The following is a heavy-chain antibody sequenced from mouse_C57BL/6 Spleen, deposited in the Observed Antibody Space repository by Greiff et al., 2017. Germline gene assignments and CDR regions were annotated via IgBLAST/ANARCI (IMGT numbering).Heavy chain of an antibody. CDR3: SSSYDTDYYAMDY. Sequence: EVQGVESGGGLVQPKGSLKLSCAASGFSFNTYAMNWVRQAPGKGLEWVARIRSKSNNYATYYADSVKDRFTISRDDSESMLYLQMNNLKTEDTAMYYCSSSYDTDYYAMDYWGQGTSVTVSS. D-gene: IGHD2-12*01. J-gene: IGHJ4*01. V-gene: IGHV10-1*01. CDR1: GFSFNTYA. CDR2: IRSKSNNYAT.